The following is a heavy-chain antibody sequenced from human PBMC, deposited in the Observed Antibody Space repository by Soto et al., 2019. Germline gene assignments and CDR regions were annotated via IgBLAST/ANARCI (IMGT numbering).Heavy chain of an antibody. D-gene: IGHD3-10*01. CDR2: INPSGGST. V-gene: IGHV1-46*01. J-gene: IGHJ4*02. CDR1: GYTFTSYY. Sequence: QVQLVQSGAEVKKPGASVKVSCKASGYTFTSYYMHWVRQAPGQGLEWMGIINPSGGSTSYAQKFQGXVTMTRDTSTSTXXXELXXXXXXXXXXXXXXXDSLGSLLMGGYFDYXXXGXXVTVSX. CDR3: XXDSLGSLLMGGYFDY.